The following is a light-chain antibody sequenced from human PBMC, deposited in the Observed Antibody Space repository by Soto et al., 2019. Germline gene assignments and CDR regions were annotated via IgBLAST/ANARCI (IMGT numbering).Light chain of an antibody. CDR2: EGT. J-gene: IGLJ1*01. V-gene: IGLV2-23*01. CDR3: CSYVGASIYV. CDR1: TSFVGTYNF. Sequence: QSVLTQPASVSGSAGQSITISCTGTTSFVGTYNFVSWYQQHPGNAPHVLIYEGTKRPSGVSNRFSGSTSGSTASLTISGLQTEDEADYYCCSYVGASIYVFGTGTKV.